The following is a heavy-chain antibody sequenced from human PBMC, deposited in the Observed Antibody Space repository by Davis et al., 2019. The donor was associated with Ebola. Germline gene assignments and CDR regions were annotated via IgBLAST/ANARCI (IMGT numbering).Heavy chain of an antibody. CDR1: GGTFSTYA. Sequence: SVKVSCKASGGTFSTYAISWVRQAPGQGLEWMGRIIPILGIANYAQKFQGRVTITADKSTSTAYMELSSLRSEDTAVYYCARVGYDFWSGYYNWFDPWGQGTLVTVSS. V-gene: IGHV1-69*04. CDR3: ARVGYDFWSGYYNWFDP. D-gene: IGHD3-3*01. CDR2: IIPILGIA. J-gene: IGHJ5*02.